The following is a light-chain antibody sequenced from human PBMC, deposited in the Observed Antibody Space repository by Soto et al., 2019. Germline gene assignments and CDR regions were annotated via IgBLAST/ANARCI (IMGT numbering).Light chain of an antibody. CDR1: QSVDSTY. Sequence: IVLTQSPGTPSLSPGERGTPSCRSSQSVDSTYLAWYQQKPGQAPRLLIYGASARATGIPARFSGSGSGTEFTLTISNLQSEDFAVYYCQHYNNWPFTFGQGTKVDIK. J-gene: IGKJ2*01. V-gene: IGKV3-15*01. CDR2: GAS. CDR3: QHYNNWPFT.